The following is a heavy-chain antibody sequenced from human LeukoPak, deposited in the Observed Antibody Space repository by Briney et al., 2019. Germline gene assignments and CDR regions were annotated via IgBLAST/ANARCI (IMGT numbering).Heavy chain of an antibody. Sequence: ASVKVSCKASGYTFTSYYMHWVRQAPGQGLEWMGWINPNSGGTNYAQKFQGRVTMTRDTSISTAYMELSRLRSDDTAVYYCARSLRGVMWYYYYYMDVWGKGTTVTISS. V-gene: IGHV1-2*02. CDR3: ARSLRGVMWYYYYYMDV. CDR2: INPNSGGT. J-gene: IGHJ6*03. CDR1: GYTFTSYY. D-gene: IGHD3-10*01.